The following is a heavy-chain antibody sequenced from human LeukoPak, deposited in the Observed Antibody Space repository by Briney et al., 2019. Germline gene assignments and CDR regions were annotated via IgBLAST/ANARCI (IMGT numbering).Heavy chain of an antibody. CDR2: IYSGGST. J-gene: IGHJ4*02. CDR3: ARVPIQLWAYYFDY. V-gene: IGHV3-53*04. D-gene: IGHD5-18*01. Sequence: GGSLRLSCAASGFTVSSNYMSWVRQAPGKGLEWVSVIYSGGSTYYADSVKGRFTISRHNSKNTLYLQMNSLRAEDTAVYYCARVPIQLWAYYFDYWGQGTLVTVSS. CDR1: GFTVSSNY.